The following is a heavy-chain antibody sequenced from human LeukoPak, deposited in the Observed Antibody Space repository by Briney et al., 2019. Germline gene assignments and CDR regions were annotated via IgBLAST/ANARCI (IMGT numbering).Heavy chain of an antibody. CDR1: GGSISSGGYY. CDR2: IYYSGST. V-gene: IGHV4-39*07. J-gene: IGHJ3*02. Sequence: SETLSLTCTVSGGSISSGGYYWSWIRQPPGKGLEWIGSIYYSGSTYYNPSLKSRVTISVDTSKNQFSLKLSSVTAADTAVYYCARVSGDMVRGVIKTAPYAFDIWGQGTMVTVSS. CDR3: ARVSGDMVRGVIKTAPYAFDI. D-gene: IGHD3-10*01.